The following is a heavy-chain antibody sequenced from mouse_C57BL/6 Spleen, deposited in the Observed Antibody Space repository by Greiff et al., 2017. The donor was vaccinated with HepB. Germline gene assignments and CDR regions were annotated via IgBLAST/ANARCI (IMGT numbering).Heavy chain of an antibody. D-gene: IGHD2-4*01. V-gene: IGHV1-9*01. CDR2: ILPGSGST. CDR3: ARSRIYYDYDGFAY. Sequence: VKLVESGAELMKPRASVKLSCKATGYTFTGYWIEWVKQRPGHGLEWIGEILPGSGSTNYNEKFKGKATFTADTSSNTAYLQLSSLTTEDSAIYYCARSRIYYDYDGFAYWGQGTLVTVSA. J-gene: IGHJ3*01. CDR1: GYTFTGYW.